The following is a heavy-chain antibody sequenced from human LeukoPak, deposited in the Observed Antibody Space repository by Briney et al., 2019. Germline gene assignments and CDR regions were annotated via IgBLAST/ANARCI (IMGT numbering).Heavy chain of an antibody. J-gene: IGHJ5*02. CDR2: VYYSGYT. V-gene: IGHV4-61*01. D-gene: IGHD3-16*01. Sequence: SETLSLTCTVSGGSVSSGRYYWGWIRQPPGKGLEWIGHVYYSGYTNYNPLLKSRVTISLDTSKKSRVTTSVDKSKNQFSLKLNSVTTADTAVYYCARGGLSLSWFDPWGQGTLVTVSS. CDR3: ARGGLSLSWFDP. CDR1: GGSVSSGRYY.